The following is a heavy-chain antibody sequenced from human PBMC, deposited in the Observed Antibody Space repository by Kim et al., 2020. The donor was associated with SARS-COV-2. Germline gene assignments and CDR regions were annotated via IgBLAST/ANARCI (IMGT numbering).Heavy chain of an antibody. CDR2: IWYDGSNK. Sequence: GGSLRLSCAASGFTFSSYGMHWVRQAPGKGLEWVAVIWYDGSNKYYADSVKGRFTISRDNSKNTLYLQMNSLRAEDTAVYYCAREVGGSYVEPTDDAFDIWGQGTMVTVSS. CDR3: AREVGGSYVEPTDDAFDI. V-gene: IGHV3-33*01. CDR1: GFTFSSYG. J-gene: IGHJ3*02. D-gene: IGHD1-26*01.